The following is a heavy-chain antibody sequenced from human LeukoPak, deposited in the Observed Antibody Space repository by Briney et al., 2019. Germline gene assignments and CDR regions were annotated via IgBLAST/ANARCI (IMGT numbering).Heavy chain of an antibody. CDR3: ARGVPAAVTNYFDY. D-gene: IGHD2-2*01. J-gene: IGHJ4*02. CDR2: IYHSGST. Sequence: SETLSLTCAVSGGSISSSNWWSWVRQPPGKGLEWIGEIYHSGSTNYNPSLKSRVTISVDKSKNQFSLNLSSVTAADTAVYYCARGVPAAVTNYFDYWGQGTLVTVSS. CDR1: GGSISSSNW. V-gene: IGHV4-4*02.